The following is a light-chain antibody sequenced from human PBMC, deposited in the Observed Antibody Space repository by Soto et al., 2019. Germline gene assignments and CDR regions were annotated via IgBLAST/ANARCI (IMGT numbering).Light chain of an antibody. V-gene: IGLV2-14*01. CDR2: DVN. J-gene: IGLJ1*01. Sequence: QSALTQPASVSGSPGQSITISCTGTSSDVGGYNYVSWHQQHPGKAPKLMIFDVNNRPSGVSNRFSGSKSGNTASLTISGLQADDEADYYCSSYTSSHTCVFATGTEVTVL. CDR3: SSYTSSHTCV. CDR1: SSDVGGYNY.